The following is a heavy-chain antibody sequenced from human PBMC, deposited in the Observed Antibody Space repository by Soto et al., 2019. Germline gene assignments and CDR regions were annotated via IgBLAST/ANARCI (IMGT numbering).Heavy chain of an antibody. V-gene: IGHV4-4*07. D-gene: IGHD3-16*02. CDR1: GGSIRSYF. CDR3: ARESYAPFLDY. J-gene: IGHJ4*02. Sequence: PSETLSLTCTVSGGSIRSYFWSWIRQPAGKGLEWIGRIYPSGSTNYNPSLKGRVTMSVDTSKKEFSLKLNSVTSADTAVYFCARESYAPFLDYWGQGILVTVSS. CDR2: IYPSGST.